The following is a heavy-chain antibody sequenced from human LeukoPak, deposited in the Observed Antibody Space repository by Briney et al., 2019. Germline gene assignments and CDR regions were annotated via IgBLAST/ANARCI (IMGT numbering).Heavy chain of an antibody. D-gene: IGHD3-9*01. CDR2: VYHRETT. V-gene: IGHV4-30-2*06. Sequence: SQTLSLTCSVTGISIASGVYYWSWIRQSPGNGLEWLGYVYHRETTYYNPSLKSRISMSIDTSNNQFSLKLASVTAADTAVFYCARTFDFRAPRATDVWGKGTTVIVSS. CDR3: ARTFDFRAPRATDV. CDR1: GISIASGVYY. J-gene: IGHJ6*04.